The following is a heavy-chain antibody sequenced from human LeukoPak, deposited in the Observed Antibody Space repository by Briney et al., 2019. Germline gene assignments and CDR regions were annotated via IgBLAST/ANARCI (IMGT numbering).Heavy chain of an antibody. CDR3: ARDGGSAVAGAFDY. CDR2: INSRGNIM. Sequence: GGSLRLSCAASGFTFSSYEMNWVRQAPGKGLEWVSYINSRGNIMYYADSVKGRFTISRDDAKNSLYLQMNSLRVEDTAVYYCARDGGSAVAGAFDYWGQGTLVTVSS. J-gene: IGHJ4*02. D-gene: IGHD6-19*01. CDR1: GFTFSSYE. V-gene: IGHV3-48*03.